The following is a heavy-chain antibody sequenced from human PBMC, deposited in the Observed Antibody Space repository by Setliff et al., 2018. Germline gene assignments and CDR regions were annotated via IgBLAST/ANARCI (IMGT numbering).Heavy chain of an antibody. CDR3: TPWTGTSRLHY. V-gene: IGHV3-49*04. CDR1: GFIFGSYA. J-gene: IGHJ4*02. CDR2: IRGKPSSGTT. Sequence: PGGSLRLSCEGSGFIFGSYAMGWVRQAPGKGLEWVGFIRGKPSSGTTEYAASVKGRFTISRDDSKSIAYLQMSSLKTEDTALYYCTPWTGTSRLHYWGQGTLVTVSS. D-gene: IGHD1-7*01.